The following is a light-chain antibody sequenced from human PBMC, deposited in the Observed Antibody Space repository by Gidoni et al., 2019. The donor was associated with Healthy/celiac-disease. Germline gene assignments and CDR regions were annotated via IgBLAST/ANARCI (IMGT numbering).Light chain of an antibody. CDR3: QQYGSAPGT. J-gene: IGKJ3*01. CDR2: GAS. V-gene: IGKV3-20*01. Sequence: EIVLTLSPGTLSLSPGERATLACRASQSVSSSYLDWYQQKPGQAPRLRIYGASSRATGIPDRFSGSGSGTDFTLTISRLEPEDFAVYYCQQYGSAPGTFGPGTKVDIK. CDR1: QSVSSSY.